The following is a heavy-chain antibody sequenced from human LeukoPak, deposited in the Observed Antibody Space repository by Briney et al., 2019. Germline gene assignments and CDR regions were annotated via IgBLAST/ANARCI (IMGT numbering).Heavy chain of an antibody. CDR2: IYYSGST. Sequence: SETLSLTCTVSGGSISSSSYYWGWIRQPPGKGLEWIGSIYYSGSTYYNPSLKSRVTISVDTSKNQFSLKLSSVTAADTAVYYCASSRDGYLGYWGQGTLVTVSS. D-gene: IGHD5-24*01. J-gene: IGHJ4*02. CDR3: ASSRDGYLGY. V-gene: IGHV4-39*07. CDR1: GGSISSSSYY.